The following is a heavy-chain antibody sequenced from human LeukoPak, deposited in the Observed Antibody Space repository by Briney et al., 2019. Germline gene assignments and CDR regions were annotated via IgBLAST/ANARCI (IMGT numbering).Heavy chain of an antibody. Sequence: GGSLRLSRAASGFSFTNAWMTWVRQAPGKGLEWVGRIKSKADGETTDYAAPVKGRCTMSRDDSKATLYLQMNYVNTEDTAVYYCTTDLAITMIRGVIVYWGQGTLVTVSS. V-gene: IGHV3-15*05. D-gene: IGHD3-10*01. J-gene: IGHJ4*02. CDR2: IKSKADGETT. CDR3: TTDLAITMIRGVIVY. CDR1: GFSFTNAW.